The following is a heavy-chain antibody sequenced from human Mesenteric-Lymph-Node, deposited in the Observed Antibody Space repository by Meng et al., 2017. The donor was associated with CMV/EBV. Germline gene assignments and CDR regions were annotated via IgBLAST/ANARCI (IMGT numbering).Heavy chain of an antibody. Sequence: LSLTCAASGFTFSTYGMHWVRQAPGKGLEWVAFIRYDGSGKYYADSMKGRFTISRDISKNTLYLQMNSLRTDDTSVYYCAKDRAPFCGGDCFTGPFDYWGQGTLVTVSS. D-gene: IGHD2-21*01. CDR2: IRYDGSGK. J-gene: IGHJ4*02. V-gene: IGHV3-30*02. CDR3: AKDRAPFCGGDCFTGPFDY. CDR1: GFTFSTYG.